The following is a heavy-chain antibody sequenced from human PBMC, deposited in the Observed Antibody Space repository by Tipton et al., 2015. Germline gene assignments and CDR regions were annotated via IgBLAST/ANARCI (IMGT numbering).Heavy chain of an antibody. V-gene: IGHV4-61*08. J-gene: IGHJ4*02. D-gene: IGHD3-22*01. Sequence: LVKPTQTLTLTCTFSGFSLSTTGMRVSWIRQPPGKGLEWIGFIYYSGSTKYNPSLQSRVIMSVDTSKNQFSLKLSSVTAADTAVYYCASGLFADYWGQGALVTVSS. CDR1: GFSLSTTGMR. CDR3: ASGLFADY. CDR2: IYYSGST.